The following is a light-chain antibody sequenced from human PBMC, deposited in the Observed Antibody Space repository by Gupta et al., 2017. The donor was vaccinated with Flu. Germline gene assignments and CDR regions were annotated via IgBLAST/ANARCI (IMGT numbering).Light chain of an antibody. CDR3: QQYGDSEYS. J-gene: IGKJ2*03. CDR1: QSVDNN. CDR2: GAS. Sequence: EIVLTQSPGTLSVSPGERATLSCRASQSVDNNLAWYQQKPGQAPRVLIYGASVRATGVPARFSASGSDTEFTLTISSLQSEDFAVYYCQQYGDSEYSFGQGTKLDIK. V-gene: IGKV3-15*01.